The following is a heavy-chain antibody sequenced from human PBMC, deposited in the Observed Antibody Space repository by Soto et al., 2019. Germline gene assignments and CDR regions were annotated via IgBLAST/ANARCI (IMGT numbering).Heavy chain of an antibody. Sequence: PGESLKISCKGSGYSFTSYWINWVRQMPGKGLEWMGIIYPGDSDTRYSPSFQGQVTISADKSIDTAYLQWRSLKASDTAVYYCARHHGSPGSYFGLDVWGQGTKVTV. D-gene: IGHD6-13*01. V-gene: IGHV5-51*01. CDR2: IYPGDSDT. CDR3: ARHHGSPGSYFGLDV. CDR1: GYSFTSYW. J-gene: IGHJ6*02.